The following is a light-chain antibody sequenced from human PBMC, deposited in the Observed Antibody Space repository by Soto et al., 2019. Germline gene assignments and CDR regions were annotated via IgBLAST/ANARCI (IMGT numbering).Light chain of an antibody. V-gene: IGLV9-49*01. CDR2: VGTGGIVG. CDR3: GADHNSGTNFVYV. CDR1: SGYNNYR. J-gene: IGLJ1*01. Sequence: QLVLTQPPSASASLGASVTLTCTLSSGYNNYRVDWYQQRPGKGPRFVMRVGTGGIVGSKGDGIPDRFSVLGSGLNRYLTINNIQEEDESDYYCGADHNSGTNFVYVFGTGTKVTVL.